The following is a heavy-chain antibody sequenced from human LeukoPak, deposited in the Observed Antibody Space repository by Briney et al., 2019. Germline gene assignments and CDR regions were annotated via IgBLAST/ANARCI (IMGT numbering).Heavy chain of an antibody. CDR3: ARDRDYDSSGSDFDY. CDR2: IYHSGST. Sequence: SETLSLTCAVSGGSISSSNWWSWVRQPPGKGLEWIGEIYHSGSTNYNPSLKSRVTISVDKSKNQFSLKLSSVTAADTAVYYCARDRDYDSSGSDFDYWGQGTLVTVSS. CDR1: GGSISSSNW. V-gene: IGHV4-4*02. J-gene: IGHJ4*02. D-gene: IGHD3-22*01.